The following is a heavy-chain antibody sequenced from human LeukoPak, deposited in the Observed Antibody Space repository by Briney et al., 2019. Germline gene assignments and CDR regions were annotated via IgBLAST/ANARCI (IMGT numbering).Heavy chain of an antibody. D-gene: IGHD2-15*01. Sequence: PSETLSLTCAVYGGSFSGYYWSWIRQPPGKGLEWIGEINHSGSTNYNPSLKSRVTISVDTSKNRFSLKLSSVTAADTAVYYCARARYCSGGSCYAFAVARYLPKENWFDPWGQGTLVTVSS. J-gene: IGHJ5*02. CDR1: GGSFSGYY. V-gene: IGHV4-34*01. CDR3: ARARYCSGGSCYAFAVARYLPKENWFDP. CDR2: INHSGST.